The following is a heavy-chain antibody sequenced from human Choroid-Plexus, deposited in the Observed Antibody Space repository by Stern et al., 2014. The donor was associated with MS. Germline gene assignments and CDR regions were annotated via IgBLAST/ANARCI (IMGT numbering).Heavy chain of an antibody. Sequence: VQLVESGGGVVQPGRHLRLSCVASGFTFGSCAMHWVRQAPGKGLEWVAGVSYDGSNKYYADSVKGLFTISRDNSQNTLYMQMSSLRPEDTAVYYCAKDRQYLTYFFDHWGQGSLVTVSS. J-gene: IGHJ5*02. CDR2: VSYDGSNK. V-gene: IGHV3-30*18. CDR1: GFTFGSCA. D-gene: IGHD2/OR15-2a*01. CDR3: AKDRQYLTYFFDH.